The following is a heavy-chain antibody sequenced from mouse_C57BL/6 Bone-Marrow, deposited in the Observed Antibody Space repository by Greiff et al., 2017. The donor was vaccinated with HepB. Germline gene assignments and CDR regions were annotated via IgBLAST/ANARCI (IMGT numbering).Heavy chain of an antibody. CDR2: IRNKANNHAT. Sequence: EVQRVESGGGLVQPGGSMKLSCAASGFTFSDAWMDWVRQSPEKGLEWVAEIRNKANNHATYYAESVKGRFTISRDDSKSIVYLQMNSLRAEDTGIYYCTRNSDGYPWYFDYWGQGTTLTVSS. D-gene: IGHD2-3*01. V-gene: IGHV6-6*01. CDR3: TRNSDGYPWYFDY. CDR1: GFTFSDAW. J-gene: IGHJ2*01.